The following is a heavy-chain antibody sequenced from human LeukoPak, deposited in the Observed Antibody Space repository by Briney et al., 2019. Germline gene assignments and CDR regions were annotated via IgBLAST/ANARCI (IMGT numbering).Heavy chain of an antibody. D-gene: IGHD3-22*01. CDR3: ARNHDYYDSSGYPFAP. Sequence: GASVKVSCKASVYTFTSYYMHWVRQAPGQGLEWMGLINSSGGSTSYAQKFQGRVTMTRDTYTSTVYMELSSLRSEDTAVYYCARNHDYYDSSGYPFAPWGQGTLVTVSS. CDR1: VYTFTSYY. J-gene: IGHJ5*02. CDR2: INSSGGST. V-gene: IGHV1-46*01.